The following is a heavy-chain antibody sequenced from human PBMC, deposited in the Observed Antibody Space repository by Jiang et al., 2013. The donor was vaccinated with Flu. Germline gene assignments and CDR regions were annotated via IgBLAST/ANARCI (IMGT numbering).Heavy chain of an antibody. CDR1: GFTFSSYW. CDR2: ISGSGGST. J-gene: IGHJ5*02. V-gene: IGHV3-23*01. D-gene: IGHD1-26*01. CDR3: AKDPYSGSGPGWFDP. Sequence: VQPGGSLRLSCAASGFTFSSYWMSWVRQAPGKGLEWVSAISGSGGSTYYADSVKGRFTISRDNSKNTLYLQMNSLRAEDTAVYYCAKDPYSGSGPGWFDPWGQGTLVTVSS.